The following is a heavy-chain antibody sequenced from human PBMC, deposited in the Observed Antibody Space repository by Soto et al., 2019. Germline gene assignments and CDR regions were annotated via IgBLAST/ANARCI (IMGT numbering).Heavy chain of an antibody. CDR2: IWYDGSNK. CDR3: ARDRGIDSSQADYYYYYGMDV. CDR1: GFTFSSYG. Sequence: QVQLVESGGGVVQPGRSLRLSCAASGFTFSSYGMHWVRQAPGKGLEWVAVIWYDGSNKYYADSVQGRFTISRDNSKNTLYLQMNSLRAEDTAVYYCARDRGIDSSQADYYYYYGMDVWGQGTTVTVSS. D-gene: IGHD6-13*01. V-gene: IGHV3-33*01. J-gene: IGHJ6*02.